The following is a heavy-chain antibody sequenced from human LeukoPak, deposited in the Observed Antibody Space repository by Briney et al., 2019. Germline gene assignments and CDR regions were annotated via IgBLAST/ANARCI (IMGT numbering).Heavy chain of an antibody. J-gene: IGHJ3*02. CDR3: AAMLAGGSPTSGDAFDI. D-gene: IGHD1-26*01. V-gene: IGHV1-58*02. CDR1: GFTFISSA. Sequence: ASVKVSCKASGFTFISSAMQWVRQARGQRLEWIGWIVVGSGNTNYAQKFQERVTITRDMSTSTAYMELSSLRSEDTAVYYCAAMLAGGSPTSGDAFDIWGQGTMVTVSS. CDR2: IVVGSGNT.